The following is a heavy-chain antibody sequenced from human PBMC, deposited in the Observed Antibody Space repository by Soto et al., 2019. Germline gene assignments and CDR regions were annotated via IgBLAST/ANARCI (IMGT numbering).Heavy chain of an antibody. V-gene: IGHV4-39*01. J-gene: IGHJ4*02. CDR1: GESISSSSYY. CDR3: ARQRTTVVTQAYFDH. Sequence: PSEILSLTCIVSGESISSSSYYWDWIRHPPGKGLEWIGSIYYSGRTYYNPSFKSRVTISIDTSKNQFSLKLSSVTATDTAVYYCARQRTTVVTQAYFDHWGQGALVTVSS. CDR2: IYYSGRT. D-gene: IGHD2-21*02.